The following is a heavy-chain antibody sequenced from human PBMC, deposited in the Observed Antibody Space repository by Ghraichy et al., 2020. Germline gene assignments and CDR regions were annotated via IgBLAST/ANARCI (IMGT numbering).Heavy chain of an antibody. D-gene: IGHD4-17*01. CDR1: GFTFSSYA. CDR3: AKVSWLDDYGDYEVY. V-gene: IGHV3-23*01. Sequence: GGSLRLSCAASGFTFSSYAMSWVRQAPGKGLEWVSAISGSGGSTYYADSVKGQFTISRDNSKNTLYLQMNSLRAEDTAVYYCAKVSWLDDYGDYEVYWGQGTLVTVSS. J-gene: IGHJ4*02. CDR2: ISGSGGST.